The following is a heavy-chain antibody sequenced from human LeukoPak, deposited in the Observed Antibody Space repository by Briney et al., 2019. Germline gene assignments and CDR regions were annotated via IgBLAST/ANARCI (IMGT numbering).Heavy chain of an antibody. Sequence: GESLKISCKGSGYSFTSYWIGWVCQMPGKGLEWMGIIYPGDSDTRYSPSFQGQVTISADKSISTAYLQWSSLKASDTAMYYCARQRSSSTRFVDYWGQGTLVTVSS. CDR2: IYPGDSDT. D-gene: IGHD6-6*01. CDR1: GYSFTSYW. V-gene: IGHV5-51*01. J-gene: IGHJ4*02. CDR3: ARQRSSSTRFVDY.